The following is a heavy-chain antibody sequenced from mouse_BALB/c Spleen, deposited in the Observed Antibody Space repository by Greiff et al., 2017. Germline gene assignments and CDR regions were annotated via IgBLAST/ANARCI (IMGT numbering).Heavy chain of an antibody. V-gene: IGHV1-80*01. CDR3: ARLGGGYVYAMDY. CDR1: GYAFSSYW. Sequence: VKLMESGAELVRPGSSVKISCKASGYAFSSYWMNWVKQRPGQGLEWIGQIYPGDGDTNYNGKFKGKATLTADKSSSTAYMQLSSLTSEDSAVYFCARLGGGYVYAMDYWGQGTSVTVSS. J-gene: IGHJ4*01. D-gene: IGHD2-14*01. CDR2: IYPGDGDT.